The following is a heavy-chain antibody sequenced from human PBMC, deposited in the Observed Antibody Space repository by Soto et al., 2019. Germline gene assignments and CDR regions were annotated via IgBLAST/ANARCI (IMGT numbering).Heavy chain of an antibody. J-gene: IGHJ4*02. V-gene: IGHV4-39*01. D-gene: IGHD3-22*01. CDR2: IHNSGST. CDR1: GDSIGSRYY. CDR3: ARPYDGSGFHY. Sequence: SETLSLTCTVSGDSIGSRYYWGWIRQPPGKGLEWIGSIHNSGSTYYNPSLKSRVTLSVDTSKNQFSLKMSSVTAADTAMYYCARPYDGSGFHYWGQGALLTVSS.